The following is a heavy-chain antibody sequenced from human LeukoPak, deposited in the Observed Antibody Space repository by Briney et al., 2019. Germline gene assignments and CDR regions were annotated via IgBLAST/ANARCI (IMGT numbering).Heavy chain of an antibody. CDR3: ARQPTQVLRFLEWLRDY. J-gene: IGHJ4*02. CDR2: IYYSGST. CDR1: GVSISSSSYY. Sequence: SSETLSLTCTVSGVSISSSSYYWGWIRQPPGKGLEWIGSIYYSGSTYYNPSLKSRVTISVDTSKNQFSLKLSSVTAADTAVYYCARQPTQVLRFLEWLRDYWGQGTLVTVSS. V-gene: IGHV4-39*01. D-gene: IGHD3-3*01.